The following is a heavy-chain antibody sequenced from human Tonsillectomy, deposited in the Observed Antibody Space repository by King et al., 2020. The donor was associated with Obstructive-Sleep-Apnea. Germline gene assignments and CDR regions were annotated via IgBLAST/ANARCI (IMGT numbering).Heavy chain of an antibody. J-gene: IGHJ4*02. V-gene: IGHV3-48*04. D-gene: IGHD6-19*01. CDR3: ARGGVGWYAGEYDS. CDR2: ISSSSSNI. CDR1: GFTFSSYS. Sequence: VQLVQSGGGLVQPGGSLRLSCAASGFTFSSYSMSWVRQAPGKGLEWVSYISSSSSNIYYADSVKGRFTISRDNAKNSLFVQMNSLRAEDTAVYYCARGGVGWYAGEYDSWGQGTLVTVSS.